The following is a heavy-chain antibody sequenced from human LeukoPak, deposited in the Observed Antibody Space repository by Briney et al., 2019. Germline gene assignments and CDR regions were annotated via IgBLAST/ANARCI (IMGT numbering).Heavy chain of an antibody. D-gene: IGHD3-9*01. J-gene: IGHJ4*02. Sequence: GESLQISCQCSGSSFTSYWIGWVRQLPGKGLEWMGIIYPGDSDTRYSPSFQGQVTISADKSISTAYLQWSSLKASDTAMYYCARRDDILTGYLDYWGQGTLVTVSS. CDR3: ARRDDILTGYLDY. CDR2: IYPGDSDT. V-gene: IGHV5-51*01. CDR1: GSSFTSYW.